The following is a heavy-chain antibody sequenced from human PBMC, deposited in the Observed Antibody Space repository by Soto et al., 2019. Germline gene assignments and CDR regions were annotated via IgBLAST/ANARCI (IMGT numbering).Heavy chain of an antibody. CDR3: AGGIISGTHDAFDI. CDR2: ISAYNGNT. Sequence: VASVKVSCKASGYTFTSYGISWVRQAPGQGLEWMGWISAYNGNTNYAQKLQGRVTMTTDTSTSTAYMELRSLRSDDTAVYYCAGGIISGTHDAFDIWGQGIMVTVSS. CDR1: GYTFTSYG. D-gene: IGHD3-10*01. V-gene: IGHV1-18*01. J-gene: IGHJ3*02.